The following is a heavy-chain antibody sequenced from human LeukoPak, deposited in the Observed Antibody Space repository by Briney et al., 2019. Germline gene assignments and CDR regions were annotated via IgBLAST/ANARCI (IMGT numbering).Heavy chain of an antibody. CDR2: INSDTYGNTI. J-gene: IGHJ4*02. D-gene: IGHD4-17*01. V-gene: IGHV3-48*02. CDR3: ARDHDYAFDY. Sequence: PGGSLRLSCAASGFTLSTYSMNWVRQAPGKGLEWISYINSDTYGNTIHYADTVKGQFTISRDNAKSSLYLHMNSLRDEDTAVYYCARDHDYAFDYWGQGTLVTVSS. CDR1: GFTLSTYS.